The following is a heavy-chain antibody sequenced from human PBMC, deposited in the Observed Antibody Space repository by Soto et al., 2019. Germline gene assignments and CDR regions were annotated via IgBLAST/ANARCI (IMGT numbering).Heavy chain of an antibody. CDR3: AKGGSRGPQAGYAFDS. Sequence: SQTLSLTRAISGDSVSSNSAAWNWIRQSPSRGLEWLGRMFYRSGWFNNYAVSVKGRISINPDTSKHQFSLQLNSVTAEDSAVYNCAKGGSRGPQAGYAFDSWGQETLVTVSS. CDR1: GDSVSSNSAA. V-gene: IGHV6-1*01. D-gene: IGHD5-12*01. CDR2: MFYRSGWFN. J-gene: IGHJ4*02.